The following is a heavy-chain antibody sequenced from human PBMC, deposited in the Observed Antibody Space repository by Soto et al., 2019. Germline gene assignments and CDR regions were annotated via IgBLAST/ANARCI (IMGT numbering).Heavy chain of an antibody. CDR1: GFTFTDAW. Sequence: GGSLRLSCAASGFTFTDAWMSWVRQAPGKGLEWVGRIKSKSEAATRDFAAPVKGRFAISRDDSKNTVFLQMNSLKIEDSGVYYCASGTGKSDFDYWGLGILVTVPQ. V-gene: IGHV3-15*01. CDR3: ASGTGKSDFDY. CDR2: IKSKSEAATR. D-gene: IGHD2-2*01. J-gene: IGHJ4*02.